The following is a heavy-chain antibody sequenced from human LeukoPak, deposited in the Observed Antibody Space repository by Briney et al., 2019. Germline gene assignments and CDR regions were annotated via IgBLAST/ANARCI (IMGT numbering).Heavy chain of an antibody. V-gene: IGHV3-15*01. CDR3: TTDHYHSRFISPVLED. J-gene: IGHJ4*02. CDR1: GFTFSNTW. D-gene: IGHD3-3*01. CDR2: IRRETDGGAT. Sequence: GGSLRLSCVASGFTFSNTWMSWVRQAPGKGLEWVGRIRRETDGGATDYGAPVKGRFTISRDDSENTMYLHMNSLKTEDTGVYYCTTDHYHSRFISPVLEDWGQGTLVTVSS.